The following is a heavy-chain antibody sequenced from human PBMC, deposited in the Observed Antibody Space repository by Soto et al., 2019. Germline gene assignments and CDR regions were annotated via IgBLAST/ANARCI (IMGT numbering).Heavy chain of an antibody. J-gene: IGHJ3*02. CDR1: GLTFSAYG. CDR3: AKASHCNKGRCSLGLIGDRAFDI. D-gene: IGHD2-8*01. V-gene: IGHV3-30*18. CDR2: ISYDGSKK. Sequence: QARLVESGGGVVQPGRSLRLSCEASGLTFSAYGMHCVRQAPGKGLEWVATISYDGSKKYFGDSVKGRFTISRDNSKSTLYLEMNSLRTEDTAVYYCAKASHCNKGRCSLGLIGDRAFDIWGQGTMVTVSS.